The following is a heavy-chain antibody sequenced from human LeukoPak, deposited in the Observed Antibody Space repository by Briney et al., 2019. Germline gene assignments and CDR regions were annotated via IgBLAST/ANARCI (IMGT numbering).Heavy chain of an antibody. CDR2: INTSGTS. CDR3: ARLALPAIVGAFNI. J-gene: IGHJ3*02. V-gene: IGHV4-4*07. D-gene: IGHD2-2*01. Sequence: SETLSLTCTVSGDSITSHFWSWVRQAADKRLEYIGRINTSGTSNYDPSVRSRVTMSVDTSKNQFSLRLSSVTAADTAVYYCARLALPAIVGAFNIWGQGILVAVSS. CDR1: GDSITSHF.